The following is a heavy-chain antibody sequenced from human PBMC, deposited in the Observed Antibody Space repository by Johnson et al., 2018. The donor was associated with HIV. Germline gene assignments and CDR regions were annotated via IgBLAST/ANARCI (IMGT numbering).Heavy chain of an antibody. CDR1: GFTFSSYW. V-gene: IGHV3-74*02. J-gene: IGHJ3*01. CDR2: INSDGSST. D-gene: IGHD3-16*01. CDR3: ARGSRYTYDNDDVYLLQAFDF. Sequence: VQLVESGGGLVQPGGSLRLSCAASGFTFSSYWMHWVRQAPGKGLVWVSRINSDGSSTSYADSVKGRFTVSRDSSKNTLYLQVNSLRAEDAAVYYCARGSRYTYDNDDVYLLQAFDFWGQGTMVTVSS.